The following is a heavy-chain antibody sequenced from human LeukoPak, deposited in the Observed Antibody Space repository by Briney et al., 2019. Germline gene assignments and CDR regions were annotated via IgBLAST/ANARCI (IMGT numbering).Heavy chain of an antibody. Sequence: PSETLSLTCTVSGGSISSDYWSWIRQPPGKGLEWIGYIYYSGNTNYNPSLKSRVTISVDTSKNQFSLKLSSVTAADTAVYYCARLWSEGNWENWFDPWGQGTLVTVSS. V-gene: IGHV4-59*01. CDR2: IYYSGNT. CDR1: GGSISSDY. D-gene: IGHD3-3*01. J-gene: IGHJ5*02. CDR3: ARLWSEGNWENWFDP.